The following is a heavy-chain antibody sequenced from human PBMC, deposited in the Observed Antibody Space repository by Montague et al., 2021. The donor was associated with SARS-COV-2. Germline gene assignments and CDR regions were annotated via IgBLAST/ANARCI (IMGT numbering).Heavy chain of an antibody. CDR3: ARDLTYYDILTGYFAESPHYYYYYGMDV. V-gene: IGHV3-33*05. CDR1: GFTFSSYG. D-gene: IGHD3-9*01. CDR2: ISYDGSNK. J-gene: IGHJ6*02. Sequence: SLRLSCAASGFTFSSYGMHWVRRAPGKGLEWVAVISYDGSNKYYADSVNGRFTISRDNSQNTLYLQMNSLRAEDTAVYYCARDLTYYDILTGYFAESPHYYYYYGMDVWGQGTTVTVSS.